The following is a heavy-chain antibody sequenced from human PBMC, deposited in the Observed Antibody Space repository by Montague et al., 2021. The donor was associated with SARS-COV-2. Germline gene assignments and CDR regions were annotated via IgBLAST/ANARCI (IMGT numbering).Heavy chain of an antibody. D-gene: IGHD6-19*01. J-gene: IGHJ5*02. CDR2: INPSSTDI. V-gene: IGHV3-11*05. CDR3: AKGGDLMAGLAGS. Sequence: SLRLSCAASGFSFRDSYMTWIRQGPRKGLEWVSFINPSSTDIKYADSLRGRFTIFRDNTKNVVYLEMHDLRAEDTAMYYCAKGGDLMAGLAGSWGQGTLVTVSS. CDR1: GFSFRDSY.